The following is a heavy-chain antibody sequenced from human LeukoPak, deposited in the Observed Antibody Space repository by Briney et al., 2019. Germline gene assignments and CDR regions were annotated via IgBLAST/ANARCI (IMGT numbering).Heavy chain of an antibody. J-gene: IGHJ4*02. CDR3: ARGWGYDSSGYYLGY. Sequence: SETLSLTCTVSGGAIASGGYSWNWIRQPPGKGLEWIGEINHSGSTNYNPSLKSRVTISVDTSKNQFSLKLSSVTAADTAVYYCARGWGYDSSGYYLGYWGRGTLVTVSS. V-gene: IGHV4-34*01. D-gene: IGHD3-22*01. CDR1: GGAIASGGYS. CDR2: INHSGST.